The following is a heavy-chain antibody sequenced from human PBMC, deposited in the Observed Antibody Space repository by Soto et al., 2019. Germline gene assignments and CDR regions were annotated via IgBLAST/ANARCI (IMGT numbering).Heavy chain of an antibody. J-gene: IGHJ6*02. D-gene: IGHD1-1*01. CDR3: ARPGTTGTTAYYYGMDV. CDR2: IDPSDSYT. Sequence: PGESLKISCKGSGYSFTSYWISWVRQMPGKGLEWMGRIDPSDSYTNYSPSFQGHVTISADKSISTAYLQWSSLKASDTAMYYCARPGTTGTTAYYYGMDVWGQGTTVTVS. V-gene: IGHV5-10-1*01. CDR1: GYSFTSYW.